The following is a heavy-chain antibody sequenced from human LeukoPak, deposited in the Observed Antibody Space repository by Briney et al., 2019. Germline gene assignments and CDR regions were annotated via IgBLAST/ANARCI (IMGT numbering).Heavy chain of an antibody. J-gene: IGHJ4*02. CDR1: GFTVSSNY. CDR3: AKDLSLRSSDWYPGFDY. D-gene: IGHD6-19*01. CDR2: ISENGGRT. V-gene: IGHV3-23*01. Sequence: PGGSLRLSCAASGFTVSSNYMNWVRQAPGKGLEWISVISENGGRTYYADSVKGRFTTSTDYSKNTLYLQMNSLRAEDTAVYYCAKDLSLRSSDWYPGFDYWGQGTLVTVSS.